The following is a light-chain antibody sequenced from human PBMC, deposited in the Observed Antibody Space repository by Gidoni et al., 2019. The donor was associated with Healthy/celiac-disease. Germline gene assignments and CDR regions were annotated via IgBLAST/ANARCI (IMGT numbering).Light chain of an antibody. Sequence: EIVLTQSPGTLSLSPGERATLSCRASQSVSSSYLAWYQQKPGQAPRLLIYGASSRATGIPDRFSGSGSGTDFTLTISRLEPEDFAVYYCQQYGSSPWGYTFXQXTKLEIK. CDR2: GAS. J-gene: IGKJ2*01. CDR1: QSVSSSY. CDR3: QQYGSSPWGYT. V-gene: IGKV3-20*01.